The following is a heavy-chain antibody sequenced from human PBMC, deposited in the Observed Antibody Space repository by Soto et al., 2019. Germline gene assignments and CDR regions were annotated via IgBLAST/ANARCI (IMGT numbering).Heavy chain of an antibody. D-gene: IGHD1-1*01. Sequence: QVQLQQWGAGVLKPSETLTLTCAVYGGSLSGHYWSWLRQPPGQGLEWIGEINHLGSTDYNPYLRSRVTISVDTSKNQFSLRLTSGTAADTAVYYCASPQYHCNNPFVYWGQETLVPVSS. CDR2: INHLGST. CDR3: ASPQYHCNNPFVY. V-gene: IGHV4-34*01. J-gene: IGHJ4*02. CDR1: GGSLSGHY.